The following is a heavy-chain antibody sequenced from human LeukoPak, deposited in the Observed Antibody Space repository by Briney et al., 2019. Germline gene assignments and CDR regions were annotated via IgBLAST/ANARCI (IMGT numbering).Heavy chain of an antibody. Sequence: PGGSLRLSCAASGFTFGNAWMSWVRQAPGKGLEWVGRIKSKTDGGTTDYAAPVKGRFTISRDDSKNTLYLQMNSLKTEDTAVYYCTTDTYCSSTSCYVGYWGQGTLVTVSS. CDR3: TTDTYCSSTSCYVGY. CDR1: GFTFGNAW. J-gene: IGHJ4*02. CDR2: IKSKTDGGTT. V-gene: IGHV3-15*01. D-gene: IGHD2-2*01.